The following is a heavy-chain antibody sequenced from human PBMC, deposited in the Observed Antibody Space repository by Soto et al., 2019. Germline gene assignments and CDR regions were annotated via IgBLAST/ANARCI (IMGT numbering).Heavy chain of an antibody. Sequence: LSLTCTVSGGSISSGGYYWSWIRQHPGKGLEWIGYIYYSGSTYYNPSLKSRVTISVDTSKNQFSLKLSSVTAADTAVYYCVGGVTVYYYDSSGGNWLDPGGKGTLFTFSS. J-gene: IGHJ5*02. CDR2: IYYSGST. CDR1: GGSISSGGYY. CDR3: VGGVTVYYYDSSGGNWLDP. D-gene: IGHD3-22*01. V-gene: IGHV4-31*03.